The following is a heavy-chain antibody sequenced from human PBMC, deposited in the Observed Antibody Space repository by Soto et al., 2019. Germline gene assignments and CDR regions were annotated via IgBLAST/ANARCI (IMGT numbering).Heavy chain of an antibody. CDR1: GYTFTSYD. Sequence: ASVKVSCKASGYTFTSYDTNWVRQATGQGLEWMGWMNPNSGNTGCAQKFQGRVTMTRNTSISTAYMELSSLRSEDTAVYYCARYDSSSSFYYYYGMDVWGQGTTVTVSS. V-gene: IGHV1-8*01. D-gene: IGHD6-6*01. CDR3: ARYDSSSSFYYYYGMDV. J-gene: IGHJ6*02. CDR2: MNPNSGNT.